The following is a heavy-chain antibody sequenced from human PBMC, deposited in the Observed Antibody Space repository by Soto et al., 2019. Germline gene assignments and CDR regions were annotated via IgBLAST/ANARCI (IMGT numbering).Heavy chain of an antibody. CDR2: IIPIFGTA. Sequence: SVKVSCEASGGSFSNYGVNWVRQAPGQGLEWMGGIIPIFGTAKYAQKFQGRVTITADDPTRTAYMELSSLRSEDTAVYYCATDVTLYDSSAYYYLYWGQGTLVTVSS. CDR1: GGSFSNYG. D-gene: IGHD3-22*01. J-gene: IGHJ4*02. CDR3: ATDVTLYDSSAYYYLY. V-gene: IGHV1-69*13.